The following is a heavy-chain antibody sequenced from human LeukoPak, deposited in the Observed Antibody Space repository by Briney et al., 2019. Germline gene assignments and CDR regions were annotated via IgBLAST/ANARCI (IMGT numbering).Heavy chain of an antibody. CDR3: ARGRGSSSWSLQYYYYYMDV. D-gene: IGHD6-13*01. J-gene: IGHJ6*03. V-gene: IGHV1-18*01. CDR2: ISAYNGNT. Sequence: GASMKVSCKTSGYTFTSYGISWVRQAPGQGLEWMGWISAYNGNTNYAQKLQGRVTMTTDTSTSTAYMELSSLRSEDTAVYYCARGRGSSSWSLQYYYYYMDVWGKGTTVTISS. CDR1: GYTFTSYG.